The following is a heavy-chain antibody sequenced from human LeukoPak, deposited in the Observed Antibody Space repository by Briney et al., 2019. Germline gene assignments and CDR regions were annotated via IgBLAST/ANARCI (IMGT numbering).Heavy chain of an antibody. CDR3: ARRGGSHYYYYMDV. D-gene: IGHD3-16*01. Sequence: SETLSLTCAVYGGSFSGYYWSWIRQPPGKGLEWIGEINHSGSTNYNPSLKSRVTISVDTSKNQFSLKLSSVTAADTAVYYCARRGGSHYYYYMDVWGKGTTVTVSS. CDR2: INHSGST. V-gene: IGHV4-34*01. J-gene: IGHJ6*03. CDR1: GGSFSGYY.